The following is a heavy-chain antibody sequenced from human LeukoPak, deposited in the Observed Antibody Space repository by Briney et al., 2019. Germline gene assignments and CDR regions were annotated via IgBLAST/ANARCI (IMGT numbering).Heavy chain of an antibody. CDR2: IYYSGST. Sequence: SETLSLTCTVSGGSISSYYWSWIRQPPGKGLKWIGYIYYSGSTNYNPSLKSRVTISVDTSKNQFSLKLSFMTAADTAVYYCARRGRFGTVFDYWGQGTLVTVSS. CDR1: GGSISSYY. V-gene: IGHV4-59*08. D-gene: IGHD3-16*01. J-gene: IGHJ4*02. CDR3: ARRGRFGTVFDY.